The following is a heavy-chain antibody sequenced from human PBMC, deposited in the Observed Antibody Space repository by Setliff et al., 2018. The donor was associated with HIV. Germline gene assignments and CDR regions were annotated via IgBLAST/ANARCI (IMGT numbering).Heavy chain of an antibody. D-gene: IGHD1-26*01. V-gene: IGHV3-49*03. CDR2: IRSKAYGGTT. J-gene: IGHJ3*02. CDR3: TRDRSGSYYPCAFDI. CDR1: GFTFGDYA. Sequence: GGSLRLSCTASGFTFGDYAMSWFRQAPGKGLEWVGFIRSKAYGGTTEYAASVKGRFTISRDDSKSIAYLQMNSLKTEDTAVYYCTRDRSGSYYPCAFDIWGQGTMVTVSS.